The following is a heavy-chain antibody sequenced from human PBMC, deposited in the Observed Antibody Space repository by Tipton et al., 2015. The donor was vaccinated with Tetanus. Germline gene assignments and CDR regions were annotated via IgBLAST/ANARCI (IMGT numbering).Heavy chain of an antibody. V-gene: IGHV4-34*09. D-gene: IGHD6-13*01. J-gene: IGHJ5*02. CDR2: INHSGST. CDR3: ARGPYSSSWFDP. CDR1: GGSFSGYY. Sequence: TLSLTCAVYGGSFSGYYWSWIRQPPGKGLEWIGEINHSGSTNYNPSLKSRVTISVDTSKNQFSLKLSSVTAADTAVYYCARGPYSSSWFDPWGQGTLVTVSS.